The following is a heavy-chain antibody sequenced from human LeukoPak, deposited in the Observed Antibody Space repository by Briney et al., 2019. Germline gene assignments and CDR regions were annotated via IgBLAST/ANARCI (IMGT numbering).Heavy chain of an antibody. V-gene: IGHV4-59*08. CDR1: GDSISSYY. D-gene: IGHD5-24*01. Sequence: SETLSLTCTVSGDSISSYYWSWIRQPPGKGLEWIGYIYYSGGTDYNPSLKSRVTISVDTSKNQFSLKLRSVTAADTAVYYCARHVTISGPYDASDIWGQGTMDTVSP. CDR3: ARHVTISGPYDASDI. CDR2: IYYSGGT. J-gene: IGHJ3*02.